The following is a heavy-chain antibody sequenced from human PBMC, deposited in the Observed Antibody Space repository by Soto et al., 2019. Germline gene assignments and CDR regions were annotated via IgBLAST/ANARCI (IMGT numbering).Heavy chain of an antibody. D-gene: IGHD3-9*01. CDR2: IAYSGDT. CDR3: ARDFERSAIGP. Sequence: SETLSLTCTVSGGSISSDYYYWNWIRHLPGRGLEWIGYIAYSGDTYYNPSLRSRVTISADTSENKFSLTLKSVTAADTAVYFCARDFERSAIGPWGQGTSVTVSS. J-gene: IGHJ5*02. V-gene: IGHV4-31*03. CDR1: GGSISSDYYY.